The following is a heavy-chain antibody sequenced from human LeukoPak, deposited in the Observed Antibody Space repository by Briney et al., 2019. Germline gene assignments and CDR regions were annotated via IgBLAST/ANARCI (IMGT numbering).Heavy chain of an antibody. D-gene: IGHD3-9*01. CDR1: GGTFSSYA. CDR2: IIPIFGTA. Sequence: SVKVSCKASGGTFSSYAISWVRQAPGQGLEWMGGIIPIFGTANYAQKFQGRVTITADKSTSTDYMELSSLRSEDTAVYYCARAIDYDILTGSPYYFDYWGQGTLVTVSS. V-gene: IGHV1-69*06. CDR3: ARAIDYDILTGSPYYFDY. J-gene: IGHJ4*02.